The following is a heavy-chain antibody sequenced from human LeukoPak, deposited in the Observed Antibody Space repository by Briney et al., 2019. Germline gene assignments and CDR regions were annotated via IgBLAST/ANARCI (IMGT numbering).Heavy chain of an antibody. CDR1: SGSISIYY. V-gene: IGHV4-59*01. D-gene: IGHD5-18*01. Sequence: PSETLSLTCTVSSGSISIYYWSWIRQPPGKGLEWIGYIYYSGSTNYNPSLKSRVTISVDTSKNQFSLKLSSVTAADTAVYYCARGYSYGPYYYYYYMDVWGKGTTVTVSS. CDR3: ARGYSYGPYYYYYYMDV. J-gene: IGHJ6*03. CDR2: IYYSGST.